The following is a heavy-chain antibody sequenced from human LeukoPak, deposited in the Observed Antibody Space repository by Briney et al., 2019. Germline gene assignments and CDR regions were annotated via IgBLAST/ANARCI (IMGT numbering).Heavy chain of an antibody. Sequence: GRSLRLSCAASGFTFDDYAMHWVRQAPGKGLXXXXGISWNSGSIGYADSVKGRFTISRDNAKNSLYLQMNSLRAEDTALYYCAKVMNSGYDSYFDYWGQGTLVTVSS. CDR1: GFTFDDYA. D-gene: IGHD5-12*01. CDR2: ISWNSGSI. CDR3: AKVMNSGYDSYFDY. J-gene: IGHJ4*02. V-gene: IGHV3-9*01.